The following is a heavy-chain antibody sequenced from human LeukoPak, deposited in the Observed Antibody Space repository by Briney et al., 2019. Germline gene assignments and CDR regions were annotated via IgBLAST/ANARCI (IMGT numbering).Heavy chain of an antibody. CDR3: ARRGIAVAEIDY. CDR2: IYYSGST. V-gene: IGHV4-39*01. Sequence: SETLSLTCTVSGGSISSSSYYWGWIRQPPGKGLEWIGSIYYSGSTYYNPSLKSRVTISVDTSKNQFSPKLSSVTAADTAVYYCARRGIAVAEIDYWGQGTLVTVSS. D-gene: IGHD6-19*01. J-gene: IGHJ4*02. CDR1: GGSISSSSYY.